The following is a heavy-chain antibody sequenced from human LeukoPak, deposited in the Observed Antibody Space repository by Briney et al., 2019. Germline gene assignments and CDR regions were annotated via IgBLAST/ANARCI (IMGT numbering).Heavy chain of an antibody. V-gene: IGHV3-23*01. J-gene: IGHJ4*02. CDR2: IRGGGDST. CDR3: AQLRDAYNLRSLGY. Sequence: QPGGSLRLSCAASGFNFRTYAMSWVRQAPGKGLEWVSAIRGGGDSTYYADSVKGRFTISRDNSNNTLYLQMNSLRAEDTAVYYCAQLRDAYNLRSLGYWGQGTLVTVSS. D-gene: IGHD5-24*01. CDR1: GFNFRTYA.